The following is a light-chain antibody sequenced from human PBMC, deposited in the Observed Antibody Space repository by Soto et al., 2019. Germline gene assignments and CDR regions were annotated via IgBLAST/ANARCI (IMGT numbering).Light chain of an antibody. Sequence: QSVLTQPPSASGSPGQSVTISCTGTSSNVGGYNYVSWYQHHAGKAPKLMIYEVTKRPSGVPDCFSGSKSGTTSPLTVSALPEEDEDDYCCTSHEDLNTVVFGGGTKLTVL. CDR3: TSHEDLNTVV. J-gene: IGLJ3*02. CDR1: SSNVGGYNY. CDR2: EVT. V-gene: IGLV2-8*01.